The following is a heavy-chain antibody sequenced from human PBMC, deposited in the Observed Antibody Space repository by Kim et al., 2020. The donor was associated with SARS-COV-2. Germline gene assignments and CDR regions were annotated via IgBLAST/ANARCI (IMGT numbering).Heavy chain of an antibody. CDR1: GYSFTNFG. V-gene: IGHV1-18*01. D-gene: IGHD3-9*01. J-gene: IGHJ4*02. CDR3: ARGSRTTGYDY. CDR2: IRAYNGDT. Sequence: ASVKVSCKASGYSFTNFGMNWVRQAPGQGLEWMGWIRAYNGDTNYAEKSRGRVTMTTDTSTSTAYMELRSLRSDDTSVYYCARGSRTTGYDYWVQGNLVTVPS.